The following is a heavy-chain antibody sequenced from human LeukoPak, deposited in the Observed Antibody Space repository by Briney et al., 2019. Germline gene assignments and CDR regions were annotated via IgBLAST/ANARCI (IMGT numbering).Heavy chain of an antibody. D-gene: IGHD2-21*01. V-gene: IGHV4-59*01. CDR3: ARDADAYCGGDCYSDAFDI. CDR1: GGSISSYY. CDR2: IYYSGST. J-gene: IGHJ3*02. Sequence: SETLSLTCTVSGGSISSYYWSWIRQPPGEGLEWIGYIYYSGSTNYNPSLKSRVTISVDTSKNQFSLKLSSVTAADTAVYYCARDADAYCGGDCYSDAFDIWGQGTMVTVSS.